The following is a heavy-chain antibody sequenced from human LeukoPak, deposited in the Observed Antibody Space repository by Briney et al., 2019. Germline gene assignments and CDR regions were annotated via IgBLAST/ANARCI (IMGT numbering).Heavy chain of an antibody. CDR1: GFTFSRYA. CDR3: ARSFGHYGPLDY. V-gene: IGHV3-30-3*01. CDR2: ISYDGSNK. D-gene: IGHD4-17*01. J-gene: IGHJ4*02. Sequence: PGRSLRLSCAASGFTFSRYAMHWVRQAPGKGLEWVAVISYDGSNKYYADSAKGRFTISRDNSKNTLYLQMNSLRAEDTAVYYCARSFGHYGPLDYWGQGTLVTVSS.